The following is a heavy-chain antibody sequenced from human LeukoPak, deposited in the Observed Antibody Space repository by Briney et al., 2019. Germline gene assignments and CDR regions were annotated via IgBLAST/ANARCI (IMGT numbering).Heavy chain of an antibody. J-gene: IGHJ3*02. Sequence: SETLSLTCSVSGGSVSSYYWSWIRQPPGKGLEWIGGIYYSGSTNYNPSLKSRVTISVDTSKNQFSLKLGSVTAADTAAFYCARDYGDYVGAFDIWGQGTMVTVSS. CDR1: GGSVSSYY. CDR2: IYYSGST. V-gene: IGHV4-59*02. D-gene: IGHD4-17*01. CDR3: ARDYGDYVGAFDI.